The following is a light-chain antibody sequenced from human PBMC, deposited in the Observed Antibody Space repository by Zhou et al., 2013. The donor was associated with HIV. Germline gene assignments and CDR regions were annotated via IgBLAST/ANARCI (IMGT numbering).Light chain of an antibody. CDR2: QAS. CDR3: QQYNSYSIT. V-gene: IGKV1-5*03. Sequence: DIQMTQSPSTLSASLGDRVTVTCRASQNISSWLAWYQQKPGKPPKLLIYQASSLQNAVPSRFSGSGSGTEFTLTITSLQPDDFAIYYCQQYNSYSITFGQGTRLDIK. CDR1: QNISSW. J-gene: IGKJ5*01.